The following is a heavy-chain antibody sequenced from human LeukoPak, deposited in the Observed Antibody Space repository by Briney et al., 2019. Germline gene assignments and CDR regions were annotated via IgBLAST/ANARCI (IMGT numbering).Heavy chain of an antibody. Sequence: PGGSLRLSCAASGFTFSDYYMSWIGQAPGKGLEWVSYISSSGSTIYYADSVKGRFTISRDNAKNSLYLQMNSLRAEDTAVYYCARDGMDYYYYGMDVWGQGTTVTVSS. CDR1: GFTFSDYY. J-gene: IGHJ6*02. D-gene: IGHD1-26*01. CDR3: ARDGMDYYYYGMDV. V-gene: IGHV3-11*01. CDR2: ISSSGSTI.